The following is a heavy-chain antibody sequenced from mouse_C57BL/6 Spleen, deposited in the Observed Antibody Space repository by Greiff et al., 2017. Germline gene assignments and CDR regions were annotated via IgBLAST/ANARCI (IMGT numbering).Heavy chain of an antibody. D-gene: IGHD1-1*01. J-gene: IGHJ1*03. CDR3: TRDYYGTYWYFDV. CDR2: IYPGKSDT. Sequence: VQLQQSGTVLARPGASVKMSCKTSGYTFTSYWMHWVKQRPGQGLEWIGAIYPGKSDTSYNQKFKGKAKLTAVTSASTAYMELSSLTNEDSAVYYCTRDYYGTYWYFDVWGTGTTVTVSS. V-gene: IGHV1-5*01. CDR1: GYTFTSYW.